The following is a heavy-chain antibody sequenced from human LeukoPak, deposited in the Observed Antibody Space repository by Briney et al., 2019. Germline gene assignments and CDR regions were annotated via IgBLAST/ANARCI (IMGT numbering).Heavy chain of an antibody. CDR3: ARDIEWLYSSRGYFDY. J-gene: IGHJ4*02. CDR1: GYTFTGYY. V-gene: IGHV1-2*02. Sequence: ASVKVSCKASGYTFTGYYMHWVRQAPGQGLEWFGWINPNSGGTNYAQKFQGRVTMTRDTSISTAYMELSRLRSDDTAVYYCARDIEWLYSSRGYFDYWGQGTLVTVSS. CDR2: INPNSGGT. D-gene: IGHD6-13*01.